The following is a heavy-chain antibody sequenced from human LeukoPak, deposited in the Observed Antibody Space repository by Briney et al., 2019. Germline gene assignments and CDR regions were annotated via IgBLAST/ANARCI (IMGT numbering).Heavy chain of an antibody. V-gene: IGHV3-9*03. CDR3: VKAYGYSYGPLDY. Sequence: PGGSLRLSCAASGFTFTGHNMNWVRQAPGKGLEWVSGISWNSGSIGYADSVKGRFTIPRDNAKNSLYLQMNSLRAEDMALYYCVKAYGYSYGPLDYWGQGTLVTVSS. D-gene: IGHD5-18*01. J-gene: IGHJ4*02. CDR1: GFTFTGHN. CDR2: ISWNSGSI.